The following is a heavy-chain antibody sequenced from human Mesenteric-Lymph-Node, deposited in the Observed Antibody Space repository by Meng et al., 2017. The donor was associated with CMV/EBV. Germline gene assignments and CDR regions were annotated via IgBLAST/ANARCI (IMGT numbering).Heavy chain of an antibody. CDR3: ARLYSSSWNGFAEYFQD. CDR2: IKQDGSEK. CDR1: GLTFNNAW. Sequence: GESLKISCAASGLTFNNAWMTWVRQAPGKGLEWVANIKQDGSEKYYVDSVKGRFTISRDNAKNSLYLQMNSLRVEDTAVYYCARLYSSSWNGFAEYFQDWGQGTLVTVSS. D-gene: IGHD6-13*01. V-gene: IGHV3-7*01. J-gene: IGHJ1*01.